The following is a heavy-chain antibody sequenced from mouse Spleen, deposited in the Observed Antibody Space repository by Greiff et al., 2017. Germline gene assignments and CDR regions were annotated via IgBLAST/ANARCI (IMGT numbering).Heavy chain of an antibody. D-gene: IGHD2-10*02. Sequence: QVQLQQSGTELVKPGASVKLSCKASGYTFTSYWMHWVKQRPGQGLEWIGNINPSNGGTNYNEKFKSKATLTVDKSSSTAYMQLSSLTSEDSAVYYCARERYGNYWYFDVWGAGTTVTVSS. V-gene: IGHV1-53*01. CDR2: INPSNGGT. CDR1: GYTFTSYW. J-gene: IGHJ1*01. CDR3: ARERYGNYWYFDV.